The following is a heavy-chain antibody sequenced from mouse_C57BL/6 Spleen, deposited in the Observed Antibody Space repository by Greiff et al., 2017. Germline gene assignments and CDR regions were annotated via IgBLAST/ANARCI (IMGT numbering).Heavy chain of an antibody. D-gene: IGHD3-2*02. CDR2: INPGGGGT. CDR3: ARSDSSGYGFAY. J-gene: IGHJ3*01. Sequence: VKLQESGAELVRPGTSVKVSCKASGYAFTNYLIEWVKQRPGQGLEWIGVINPGGGGTNYNEKFKGKATLTVDKSSSTAYMQLSSLTSEDSAVYCCARSDSSGYGFAYWGQGTLVTVSA. V-gene: IGHV1-54*01. CDR1: GYAFTNYL.